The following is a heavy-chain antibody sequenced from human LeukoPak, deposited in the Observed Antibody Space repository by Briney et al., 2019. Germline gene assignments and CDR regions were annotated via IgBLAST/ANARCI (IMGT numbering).Heavy chain of an antibody. CDR1: GFTFSSYA. Sequence: HPGGSLRLSCAASGFTFSSYAMHWVRQAPGKGLEYVSAISSNGGSTYYANSVKGRFTISRDNSKNTLYLQMGSLRAEDMAVYYCARDGQRWLQGYYFDYWGQGTLVTVSS. V-gene: IGHV3-64*01. D-gene: IGHD5-24*01. CDR2: ISSNGGST. CDR3: ARDGQRWLQGYYFDY. J-gene: IGHJ4*02.